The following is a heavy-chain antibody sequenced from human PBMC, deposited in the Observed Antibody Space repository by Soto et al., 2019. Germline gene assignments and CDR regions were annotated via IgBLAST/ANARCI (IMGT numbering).Heavy chain of an antibody. CDR3: ATYCPIDRAFEI. D-gene: IGHD2-8*01. Sequence: QVQLVQSGAEVKKPGASVKVSCKASGYTFTSYVISWVRQAPGQGLEWMGWIGASNGNTNYAQKLQGRVTMTAHTTTSRASRELRSLRSDDMAVYSCATYCPIDRAFEIWGQGTMVTVSS. J-gene: IGHJ3*02. V-gene: IGHV1-18*03. CDR2: IGASNGNT. CDR1: GYTFTSYV.